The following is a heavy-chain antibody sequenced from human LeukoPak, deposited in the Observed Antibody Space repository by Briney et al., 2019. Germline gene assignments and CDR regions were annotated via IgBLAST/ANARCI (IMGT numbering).Heavy chain of an antibody. D-gene: IGHD4-17*01. V-gene: IGHV1-24*01. CDR1: GYTLTELS. J-gene: IGHJ4*02. CDR2: FDPEDGET. CDR3: ATALGDYGDYVGDY. Sequence: ASVKVSCKVSGYTLTELSMHWVRQAPGKGLEWMGGFDPEDGETIYAQKFQGRVTMTEDTSTETAYMELSSLRSEDTAVYYCATALGDYGDYVGDYWGQGTLVTVSS.